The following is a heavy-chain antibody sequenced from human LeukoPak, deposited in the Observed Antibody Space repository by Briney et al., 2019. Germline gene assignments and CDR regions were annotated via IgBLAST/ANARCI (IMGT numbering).Heavy chain of an antibody. CDR3: AREPRRGYSYGYFDY. D-gene: IGHD5-18*01. V-gene: IGHV1-69*04. J-gene: IGHJ4*02. CDR1: GGTFSSYA. CDR2: IIPILGIA. Sequence: ASVKVSCKAPGGTFSSYAISWVRQAPGQGLEWMGRIIPILGIANYAQKFQGRVTITADKSTSTAYMELSSLRSEDTAVYYCAREPRRGYSYGYFDYWGQGTLVTVSS.